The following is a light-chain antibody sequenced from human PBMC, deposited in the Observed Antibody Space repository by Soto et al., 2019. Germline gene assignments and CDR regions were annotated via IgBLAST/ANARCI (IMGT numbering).Light chain of an antibody. CDR2: HAS. Sequence: DIQMTQSPSTLPASVGDRVTMTCRASQSISNWLAWYQQKQGTPPKILIYHASTLESGVPSRFSGSGSGTEFTLPLSRLQPEDSSTYYCLQDYSYPLTFGGGTKVDIK. CDR3: LQDYSYPLT. V-gene: IGKV1-5*01. CDR1: QSISNW. J-gene: IGKJ4*01.